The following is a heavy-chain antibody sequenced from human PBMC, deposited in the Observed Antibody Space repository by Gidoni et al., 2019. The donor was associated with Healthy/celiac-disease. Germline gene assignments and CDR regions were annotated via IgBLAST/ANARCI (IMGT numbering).Heavy chain of an antibody. V-gene: IGHV3-9*01. Sequence: EVQLVESGGGLVQPGRSLRLSCAASGFTFDDYAMHWVRQAPGKGLEWVSGISWNSGSIGYADSVKGRFTISRDNAKNSLYLQMNSLRAEDTALYYCAKDNHYGSGVPVFQHWGQGTLVTVSS. D-gene: IGHD3-10*01. CDR1: GFTFDDYA. J-gene: IGHJ1*01. CDR3: AKDNHYGSGVPVFQH. CDR2: ISWNSGSI.